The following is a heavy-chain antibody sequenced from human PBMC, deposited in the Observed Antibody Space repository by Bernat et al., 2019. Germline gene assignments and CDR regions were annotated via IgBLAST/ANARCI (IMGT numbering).Heavy chain of an antibody. Sequence: EVQLLESGGGLVQPGGSLRLSCAASGFTFSSYAMSWVRQAPGKGLEWVSTISGSGDSTYYADSVKGRFTISRDNSKNTLYLQMNSLRAEDTAVYYCAKDRLVVTAVGRQSFDYWGQGSLVTVSS. CDR2: ISGSGDST. CDR1: GFTFSSYA. J-gene: IGHJ4*02. V-gene: IGHV3-23*01. D-gene: IGHD2-21*02. CDR3: AKDRLVVTAVGRQSFDY.